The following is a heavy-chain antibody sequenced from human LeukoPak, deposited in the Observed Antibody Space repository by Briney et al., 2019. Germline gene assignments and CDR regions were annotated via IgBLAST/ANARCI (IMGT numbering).Heavy chain of an antibody. CDR1: GYTFNSYG. V-gene: IGHV1-18*01. CDR2: ISAYNGNT. CDR3: ARDVGGDPDY. D-gene: IGHD3-3*01. J-gene: IGHJ4*02. Sequence: GASVKVSCKASGYTFNSYGINRVRQAPGQGREWMGWISAYNGNTNYAQKLQGRVTMTTDTSTSTAYMELGSLRSDDTAVYYCARDVGGDPDYWGQGTLVTVSS.